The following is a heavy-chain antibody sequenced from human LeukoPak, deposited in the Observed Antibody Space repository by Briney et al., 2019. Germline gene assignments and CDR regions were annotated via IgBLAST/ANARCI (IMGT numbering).Heavy chain of an antibody. CDR1: GGSLNTYD. Sequence: SVNVSCMGSGGSLNTYDINWVRQAPGQGLEWMGRISPMLGIPNYPQKFQARLTIAADKSPSTAYMDLSSLTSEDTAVYYCARGFRDWNWNSLTWFDSWGQGTLVTVSS. J-gene: IGHJ5*01. D-gene: IGHD1-7*01. V-gene: IGHV1-69*04. CDR3: ARGFRDWNWNSLTWFDS. CDR2: ISPMLGIP.